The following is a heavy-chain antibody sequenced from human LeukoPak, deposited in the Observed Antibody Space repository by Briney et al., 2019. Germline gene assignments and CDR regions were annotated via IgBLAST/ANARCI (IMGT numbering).Heavy chain of an antibody. CDR2: IKQNGAEE. CDR1: GFTFRSFW. D-gene: IGHD2-2*01. CDR3: TTDLPSSSRWSNDF. Sequence: GGSLRLSCAASGFTFRSFWMSWVRQAPGKRLEWVANIKQNGAEEYYMDSVKGRFAISRDNAKNSVSLQMNNLKTEDTGMYYCTTDLPSSSRWSNDFWGLGALVTVSS. V-gene: IGHV3-7*01. J-gene: IGHJ4*02.